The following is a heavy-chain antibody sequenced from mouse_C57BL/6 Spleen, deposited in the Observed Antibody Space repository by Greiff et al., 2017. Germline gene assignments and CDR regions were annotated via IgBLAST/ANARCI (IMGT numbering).Heavy chain of an antibody. CDR2: ISSGGSYT. CDR3: ARTHITTVNYFDY. V-gene: IGHV5-6*01. D-gene: IGHD1-1*01. CDR1: GFTFSSYG. Sequence: EVQGVESGGDLVKPGGSLKLSCAASGFTFSSYGMSWVRQTPDKRLEWVATISSGGSYTYYPDSVKGRFTISRDNAKNTLYLQMSSLKSEDTAMYYCARTHITTVNYFDYWGQGTTLTVSS. J-gene: IGHJ2*01.